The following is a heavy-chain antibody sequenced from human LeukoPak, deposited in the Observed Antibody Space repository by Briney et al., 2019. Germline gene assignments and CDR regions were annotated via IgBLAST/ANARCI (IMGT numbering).Heavy chain of an antibody. CDR1: GDSISSSYW. CDR3: ARKGSSTWYTYWFDP. CDR2: IYQSGST. J-gene: IGHJ5*02. V-gene: IGHV4-4*02. D-gene: IGHD6-13*01. Sequence: NASETLSLTCDVSGDSISSSYWWTWVRQPPGQGLEWIGEIYQSGSTNYDSSLKSRVTISLDKSKNQFSLKVSSLTAADTAVYYCARKGSSTWYTYWFDPWGQGTLVTVSS.